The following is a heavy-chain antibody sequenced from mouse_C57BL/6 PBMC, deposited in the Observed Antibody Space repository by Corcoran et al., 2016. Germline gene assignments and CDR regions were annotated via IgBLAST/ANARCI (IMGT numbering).Heavy chain of an antibody. CDR3: ARWADAMDY. Sequence: QIQLVQSGPELKKPGETVKISCKASGYTFTTYGMSWVKQAPGKGLKWMGWINTYSGVPTYADDFKGRFAFSLETSASTAYLQINNLKNEDTATYFCARWADAMDYGGQGTSVTVSS. J-gene: IGHJ4*01. V-gene: IGHV9-3*01. CDR2: INTYSGVP. CDR1: GYTFTTYG.